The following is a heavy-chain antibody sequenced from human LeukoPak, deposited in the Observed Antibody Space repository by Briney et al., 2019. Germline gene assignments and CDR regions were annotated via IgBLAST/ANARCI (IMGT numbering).Heavy chain of an antibody. CDR3: ARAPKRYYYYYGMDV. CDR1: GFTFSSYA. V-gene: IGHV3-33*08. Sequence: GGSLRLSCAASGFTFSSYAMSWVRQAPGKGLEWVAVIWYDGSNKYYADSVKGRFTISRDNSKNTLYLQMNSLRAEDTAVYYCARAPKRYYYYYGMDVWGQGTTVTVSS. J-gene: IGHJ6*02. CDR2: IWYDGSNK.